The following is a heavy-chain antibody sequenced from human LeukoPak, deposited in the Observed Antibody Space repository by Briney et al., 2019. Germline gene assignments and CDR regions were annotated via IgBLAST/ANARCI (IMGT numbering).Heavy chain of an antibody. CDR1: GFTFTTYT. Sequence: PGGSLRLSCAASGFTFTTYTMTWVRQAPGKGLEWVGNGKEDGGESNYVDSVEGGFAICRDNAKNSVYLQMNSLRVEDTAVYYCAREYWGVDYWGQGTLVIVSS. CDR2: GKEDGGES. V-gene: IGHV3-7*01. D-gene: IGHD2-8*02. CDR3: AREYWGVDY. J-gene: IGHJ4*02.